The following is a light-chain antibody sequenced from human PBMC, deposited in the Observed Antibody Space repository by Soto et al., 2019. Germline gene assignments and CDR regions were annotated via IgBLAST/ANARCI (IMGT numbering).Light chain of an antibody. CDR3: QQYDNSPT. CDR2: GAS. Sequence: EIVLTQSPGTLSLSPGERATLSCRASQSVSSSSLAWYQQKPGQAPRLLIYGASSRATGIPDRFSGSGSGTDFTLAISRLEPEDFAVYYCQQYDNSPTFGQGTKLEIK. V-gene: IGKV3-20*01. CDR1: QSVSSSS. J-gene: IGKJ2*01.